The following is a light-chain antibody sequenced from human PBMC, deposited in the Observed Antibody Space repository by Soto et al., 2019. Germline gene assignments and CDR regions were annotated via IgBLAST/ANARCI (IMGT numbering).Light chain of an antibody. J-gene: IGKJ4*01. Sequence: EIVMTQSPATLSVSPGERATLSCRSSQSVSSNLAWYQQKPGQTPKLLIYVASTRATGIPARFSGSGSGTDFTLSISSLQSEDFAVYDCQQYYVWPLTFGGGTKVEFK. CDR3: QQYYVWPLT. CDR1: QSVSSN. V-gene: IGKV3-15*01. CDR2: VAS.